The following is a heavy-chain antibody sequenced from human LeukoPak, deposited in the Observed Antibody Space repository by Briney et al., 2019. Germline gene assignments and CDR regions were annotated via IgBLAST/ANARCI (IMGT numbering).Heavy chain of an antibody. D-gene: IGHD4-17*01. CDR2: IYHSGST. V-gene: IGHV4-59*12. CDR3: AGDYGDYYFDY. CDR1: GGSISGWY. J-gene: IGHJ4*02. Sequence: SPSETLSLTCTVSGGSISGWYWSWIRQPPGKGLEWIGYIYHSGSTYYNPSLKSRVTISVDRSKNQFSLKLSSVTAADTAVYFCAGDYGDYYFDYWGQGTLVTVSS.